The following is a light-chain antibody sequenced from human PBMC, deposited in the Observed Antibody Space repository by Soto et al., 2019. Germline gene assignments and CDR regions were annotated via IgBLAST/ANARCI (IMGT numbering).Light chain of an antibody. J-gene: IGKJ5*01. CDR3: QQYGSPPIN. CDR1: QSVSSTY. V-gene: IGKV3-20*01. Sequence: ENVLTQSPGTLSFSPGERATLSCRVSQSVSSTYLAWYQQKPGQAPRLLIYGASSRATGIPDRFSGSGSGTDFTLTISRLEPEDFAVYYCQQYGSPPINFGQGTRL. CDR2: GAS.